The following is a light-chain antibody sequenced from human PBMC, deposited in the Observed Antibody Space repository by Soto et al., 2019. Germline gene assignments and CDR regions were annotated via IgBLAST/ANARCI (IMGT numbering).Light chain of an antibody. CDR1: SSNIGSNA. J-gene: IGLJ1*01. CDR2: SNN. Sequence: QSALAQPPSASGTPGQTATISCSGTSSNIGSNAVNWYQQLPGTAPKLLIYSNNQRPSGVPDRFSGSKYGTSASLAITGLQSEDEADYYCATWDDSLNAYFFGTGTRSPS. V-gene: IGLV1-44*01. CDR3: ATWDDSLNAYF.